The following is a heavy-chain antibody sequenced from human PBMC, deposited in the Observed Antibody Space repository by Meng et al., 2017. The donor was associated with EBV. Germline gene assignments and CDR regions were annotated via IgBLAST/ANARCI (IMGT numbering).Heavy chain of an antibody. J-gene: IGHJ4*02. CDR2: FYSVATT. D-gene: IGHD4-17*01. CDR1: GGSISTPNYY. CDR3: VRGYDYGDYVDY. Sequence: QVQLQESGPGLVKPSETLSLICTVSGGSISTPNYYWGWIRQPPGKGLEWIGTFYSVATTFYNPSLKSRLTISVDTSKNQFSLRLSSVTAADTAIYYCVRGYDYGDYVDYWGQGTLVTVSS. V-gene: IGHV4-39*07.